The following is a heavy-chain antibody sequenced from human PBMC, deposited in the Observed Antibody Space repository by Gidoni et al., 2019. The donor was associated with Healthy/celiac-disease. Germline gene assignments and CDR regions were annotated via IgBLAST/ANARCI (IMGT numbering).Heavy chain of an antibody. CDR1: GGSISSYY. D-gene: IGHD6-13*01. Sequence: QVQLQESGPGLVKPSETLSLTCTVSGGSISSYYCSWIRQPPGKGLEWIGYIYYSGSTNYNPSLKSRVTISVDTSKNQFSLKLSSVTAADTAVYYCARGKWAAAAFDYWGQGTLVTVSS. CDR2: IYYSGST. CDR3: ARGKWAAAAFDY. J-gene: IGHJ4*02. V-gene: IGHV4-59*01.